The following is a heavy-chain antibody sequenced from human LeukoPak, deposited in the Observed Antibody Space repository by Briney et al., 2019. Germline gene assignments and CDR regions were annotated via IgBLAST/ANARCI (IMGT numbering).Heavy chain of an antibody. J-gene: IGHJ3*02. Sequence: ASVKVSCKASGYTFTSYGISWVRQAPGQGLEWMGWISAYNGNTNYAQKLQGRVTMTTDTSTSTAYMELSSLRSEDTAVYYCARPSYHSDAFDIWGQGTMVTVSS. V-gene: IGHV1-18*01. CDR1: GYTFTSYG. D-gene: IGHD3-16*02. CDR3: ARPSYHSDAFDI. CDR2: ISAYNGNT.